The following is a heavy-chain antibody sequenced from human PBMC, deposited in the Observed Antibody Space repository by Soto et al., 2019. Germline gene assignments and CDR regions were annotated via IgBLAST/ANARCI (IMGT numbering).Heavy chain of an antibody. J-gene: IGHJ6*02. Sequence: QVQLQESGPGLVKPSETLSLTCTVSGGSVSSGSYYWSWIRQPPGKGLEWIGYICYSGSTNYNPSLKSRVTISVDTSKNQFSLKLSSVTAADTDVYYCGRWTSGSYYYYGMDVWGQGTTVTVSS. V-gene: IGHV4-61*01. D-gene: IGHD1-26*01. CDR2: ICYSGST. CDR3: GRWTSGSYYYYGMDV. CDR1: GGSVSSGSYY.